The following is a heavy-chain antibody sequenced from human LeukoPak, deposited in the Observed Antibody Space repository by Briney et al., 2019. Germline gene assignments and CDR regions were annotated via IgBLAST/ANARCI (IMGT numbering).Heavy chain of an antibody. Sequence: PGRSLRLSCAASGFTFSSYGMHWVRQAPGKGLEWVAVIWYDGSNKYYADSVKGRFTISRDNSKNTLYLQMNSLRAEDTAVYYCARESPDYYFDYWGQGTLVTVSS. D-gene: IGHD2-21*02. CDR2: IWYDGSNK. J-gene: IGHJ4*02. CDR1: GFTFSSYG. V-gene: IGHV3-33*01. CDR3: ARESPDYYFDY.